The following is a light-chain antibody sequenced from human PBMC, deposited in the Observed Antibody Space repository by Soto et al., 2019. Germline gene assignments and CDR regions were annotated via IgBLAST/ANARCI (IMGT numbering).Light chain of an antibody. Sequence: EIVLTQSPGTLSASPGERATLSCRVSQSVTNNLAWYQQKAGQAPRLLIYGASTRATGIPARFSGSGSGTEFSLTISSLQSEDFAVYFCQEYSLWPLTFGGGTKVDIK. J-gene: IGKJ4*01. CDR1: QSVTNN. CDR2: GAS. V-gene: IGKV3-15*01. CDR3: QEYSLWPLT.